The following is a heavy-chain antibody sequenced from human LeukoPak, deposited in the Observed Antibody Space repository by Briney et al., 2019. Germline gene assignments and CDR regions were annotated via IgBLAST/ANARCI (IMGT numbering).Heavy chain of an antibody. D-gene: IGHD3-16*01. CDR2: ISWNGGII. CDR3: AKDISSGGVDPFDI. CDR1: GFTFDDYA. V-gene: IGHV3-9*01. J-gene: IGHJ3*02. Sequence: GGSLRLSCAASGFTFDDYAMHWVRQAPGKGLEWVSGISWNGGIIGYADSVKGRFTISRDNAKNSLYLQMNSLRAEDTALYYCAKDISSGGVDPFDIWGQGTVVIVSS.